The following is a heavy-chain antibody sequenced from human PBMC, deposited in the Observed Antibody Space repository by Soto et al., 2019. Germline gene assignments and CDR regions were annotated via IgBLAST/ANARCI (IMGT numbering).Heavy chain of an antibody. V-gene: IGHV3-23*01. CDR2: ISGSGGST. CDR1: GFTFSRYA. D-gene: IGHD3-10*01. J-gene: IGHJ6*03. Sequence: EVQLLESGGGLVQPGGSLRLSCAASGFTFSRYAMSWVRQAPGKGLEWVSAISGSGGSTYYADSVKGRFTISRDNSKNTLYLQMHSLRAEATAVYYCAKFGGMQSFYYYYYMDVWGNGTTVTVSS. CDR3: AKFGGMQSFYYYYYMDV.